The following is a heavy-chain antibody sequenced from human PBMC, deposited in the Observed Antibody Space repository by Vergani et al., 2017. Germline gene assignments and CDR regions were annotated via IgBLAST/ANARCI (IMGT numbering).Heavy chain of an antibody. CDR1: GYTFTGYY. D-gene: IGHD6-13*01. V-gene: IGHV1-2*02. Sequence: QVQLVQSGAEVKKPGASVKVSCKASGYTFTGYYMHWVRQAPGQGLEWMGWINPNSGGTNYAQKFQGRVNVTRDTSISTAYMELSRLRSDDTAVYYCARGLGQQLVLRGFDYWGQGTLVTVSS. CDR3: ARGLGQQLVLRGFDY. J-gene: IGHJ4*02. CDR2: INPNSGGT.